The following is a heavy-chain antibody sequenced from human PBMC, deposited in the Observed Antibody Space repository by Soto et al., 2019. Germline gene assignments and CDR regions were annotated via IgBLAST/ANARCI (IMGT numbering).Heavy chain of an antibody. CDR2: IWYDGSNK. CDR3: ATQTPYCSGGSCYPNY. D-gene: IGHD2-15*01. J-gene: IGHJ4*02. Sequence: GGSLRLSCAASGFTFSSYGMDWVRQAPGKGLEWVAVIWYDGSNKYYADSVKGRFTISRDNSKNTLYLQMNSLRAEDTAVYYCATQTPYCSGGSCYPNYWGQGTLVTVSS. CDR1: GFTFSSYG. V-gene: IGHV3-33*01.